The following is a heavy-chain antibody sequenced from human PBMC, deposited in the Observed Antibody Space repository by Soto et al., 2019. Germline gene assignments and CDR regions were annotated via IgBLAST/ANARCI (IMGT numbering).Heavy chain of an antibody. CDR2: INPRVDTT. CDR1: GGTFSSYD. V-gene: IGHV1-46*03. D-gene: IGHD3-9*01. CDR3: VRVSPFLTGPDY. Sequence: ASVKVSCKASGGTFSSYDISWVRQAPGQGLEWMGIINPRVDTTYYPQKFQGRVTMTRDTSTSTVYMEVSSLRSEDTALYYCVRVSPFLTGPDYWGQGTLVTVSS. J-gene: IGHJ4*02.